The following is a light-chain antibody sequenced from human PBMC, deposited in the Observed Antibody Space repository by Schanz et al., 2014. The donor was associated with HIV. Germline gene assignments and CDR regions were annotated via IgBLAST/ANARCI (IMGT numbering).Light chain of an antibody. J-gene: IGLJ3*02. V-gene: IGLV1-40*01. CDR3: QSFDGSLGGVV. CDR2: DND. CDR1: SSNIGAGYD. Sequence: QSVLAQPPSVSGAPGQRVTISCTGTSSNIGAGYDVHWYQLLPGTAPTLLIFDNDNRPSGVPDRISGSKSGTSASLAITGLQPEDEADYYCQSFDGSLGGVVFGGGTKLTVL.